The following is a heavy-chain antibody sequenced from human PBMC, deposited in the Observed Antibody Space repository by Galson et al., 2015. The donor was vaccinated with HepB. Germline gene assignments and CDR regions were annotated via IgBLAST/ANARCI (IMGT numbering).Heavy chain of an antibody. J-gene: IGHJ3*02. CDR2: ISYDGSNK. D-gene: IGHD2-2*01. CDR1: GFTFSSYA. Sequence: SLRLSCAASGFTFSSYAMHWVRQAPGKGLEWVAVISYDGSNKYYADSVKGRFTISRDNSKNTLYLQMNSLRAEDTAVYYCARDHVVPAAKSSWYAFDIWGQGTMVTVSS. V-gene: IGHV3-30-3*01. CDR3: ARDHVVPAAKSSWYAFDI.